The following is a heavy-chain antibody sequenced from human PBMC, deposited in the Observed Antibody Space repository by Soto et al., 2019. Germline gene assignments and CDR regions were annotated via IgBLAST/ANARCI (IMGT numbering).Heavy chain of an antibody. V-gene: IGHV4-59*01. CDR1: GGSIDNFY. CDR3: AREARGPARLFDS. D-gene: IGHD6-6*01. CDR2: IYYTGSA. Sequence: SETLSLTCTVSGGSIDNFYWSWIRQPPGKGLEWVGYIYYTGSANYNPSVKGRVALSLDKSKSQFSLRLRSVTAADTAVYYCAREARGPARLFDSWGQGTLVTVYS. J-gene: IGHJ4*02.